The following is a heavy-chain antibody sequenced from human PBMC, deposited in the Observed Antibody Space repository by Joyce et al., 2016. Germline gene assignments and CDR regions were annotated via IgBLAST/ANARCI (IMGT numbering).Heavy chain of an antibody. CDR1: GGSFSTYW. Sequence: QVQLQESGPGLVRPSETLSLTCSVSGGSFSTYWWSWIRQPPGKGLEWVAFVSYSGSTSYNPSLRSRVAISADTSKRRFSLVLTSVTAADTVMYYCAHTGDGSGGYWGQGTLVTVSS. V-gene: IGHV4-59*01. D-gene: IGHD3-10*01. CDR3: AHTGDGSGGY. CDR2: VSYSGST. J-gene: IGHJ4*02.